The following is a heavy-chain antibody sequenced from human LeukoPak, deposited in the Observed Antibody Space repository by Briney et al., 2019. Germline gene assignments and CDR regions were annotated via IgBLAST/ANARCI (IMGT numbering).Heavy chain of an antibody. J-gene: IGHJ4*02. CDR3: ARLYDSSGYYHIDY. D-gene: IGHD3-22*01. CDR1: GGSISSYY. CDR2: IYYSGST. Sequence: SETLSLTCTVSGGSISSYYWSWIRQPPGKGLEWIGYIYYSGSTNYNPSLKSRVTISVDTSKNQFSLKLSSVTAADTAVYYCARLYDSSGYYHIDYWGQGTLVTVPS. V-gene: IGHV4-59*08.